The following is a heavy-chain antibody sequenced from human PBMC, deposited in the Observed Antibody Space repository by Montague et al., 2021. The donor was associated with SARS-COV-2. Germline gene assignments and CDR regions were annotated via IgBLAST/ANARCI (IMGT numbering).Heavy chain of an antibody. CDR1: GGSISSSSYY. J-gene: IGHJ6*02. D-gene: IGHD4-17*01. CDR3: ASNRHDYGVLRRYGMDV. CDR2: IYYSGST. V-gene: IGHV4-39*01. Sequence: SETLSLTCTVSGGSISSSSYYWGWIRQPPGKGLEWIGSIYYSGSTYYNPSLKSRVTISVDTSKNKFSLKLSSVTAADTAVYYCASNRHDYGVLRRYGMDVWGQGTTVTVTS.